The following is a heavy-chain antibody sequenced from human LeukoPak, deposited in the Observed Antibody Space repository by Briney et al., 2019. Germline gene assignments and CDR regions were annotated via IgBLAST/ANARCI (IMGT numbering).Heavy chain of an antibody. Sequence: ASVKVSCKASGYTFTSYGISWVRQAPGQGLEWMGWISAYNGNTNYAQKLQGRVAMTTDTSTSTAYMGLRSLRSADTAVYYCARDARHCSSTSCSYFDYWGQGTLVTVSS. D-gene: IGHD2-2*01. V-gene: IGHV1-18*01. J-gene: IGHJ4*02. CDR3: ARDARHCSSTSCSYFDY. CDR1: GYTFTSYG. CDR2: ISAYNGNT.